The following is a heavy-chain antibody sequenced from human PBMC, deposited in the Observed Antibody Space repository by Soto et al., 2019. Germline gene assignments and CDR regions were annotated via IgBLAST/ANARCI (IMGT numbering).Heavy chain of an antibody. V-gene: IGHV4-30-4*01. J-gene: IGHJ5*01. D-gene: IGHD5-12*01. CDR2: IYFTGST. CDR1: GETVNNGDYF. Sequence: PSEPLPLTCTVSGETVNNGDYFWSWIRQSPGKGLEWLGYIYFTGSTYYSPSLKSRLHISMDKSKNHFSLEMTSVTVADTAVYFCPSAVVMDVVAAVKRERDSLG. CDR3: PSAVVMDVVAAVKRERDS.